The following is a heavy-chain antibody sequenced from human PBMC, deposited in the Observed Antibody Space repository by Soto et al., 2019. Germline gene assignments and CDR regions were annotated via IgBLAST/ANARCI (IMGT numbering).Heavy chain of an antibody. CDR2: ISSSSSTI. V-gene: IGHV3-48*02. D-gene: IGHD3-22*01. CDR3: ARDPSYYYDSSGYYSPAHYFDY. CDR1: GFTLSSYS. Sequence: GGSLRLSCAASGFTLSSYSMNWVRQSPGKGLEWVSYISSSSSTIYYADSVKGRFTVSRDNAKNSLYLQMNSLRDEDTAVYYCARDPSYYYDSSGYYSPAHYFDYWGQGTLVTVSS. J-gene: IGHJ4*02.